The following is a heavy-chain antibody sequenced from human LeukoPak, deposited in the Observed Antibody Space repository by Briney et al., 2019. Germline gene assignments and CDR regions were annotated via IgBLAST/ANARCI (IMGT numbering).Heavy chain of an antibody. CDR1: GXSINDYY. Sequence: SSETLSLTCTVSGXSINDYYWSWIRQPPGKGREWIAWIYYSGSTNYNPSLKSRVTISVDTSKNQFSLKLTSVTAAGTAVYYCARVDSSDAGNFDYWGQGTLVTVSS. J-gene: IGHJ4*02. CDR2: IYYSGST. V-gene: IGHV4-59*08. CDR3: ARVDSSDAGNFDY. D-gene: IGHD2-15*01.